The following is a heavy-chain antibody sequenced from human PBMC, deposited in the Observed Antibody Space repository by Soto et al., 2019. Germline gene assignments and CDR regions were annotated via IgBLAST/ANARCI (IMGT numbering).Heavy chain of an antibody. CDR1: GFTFSSYG. CDR3: ARAFQGRPGEYYFEY. D-gene: IGHD3-10*01. V-gene: IGHV3-30*03. J-gene: IGHJ4*02. CDR2: ISYDASNK. Sequence: GRSLTLSCAASGFTFSSYGMHWVRQALGKGQEWVAVISYDASNKYYADSVNGRFTISRDNSKNTLYLQMNSLRPADTAVYYCARAFQGRPGEYYFEYWGQGTLVTVS.